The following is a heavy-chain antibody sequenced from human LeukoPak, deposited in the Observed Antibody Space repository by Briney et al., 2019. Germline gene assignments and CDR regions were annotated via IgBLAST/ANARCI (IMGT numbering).Heavy chain of an antibody. J-gene: IGHJ5*02. CDR2: ISAYNGNT. V-gene: IGHV1-18*01. CDR1: GYTFTSYG. D-gene: IGHD6-19*01. Sequence: ASVKVSCKASGYTFTSYGISWVRQAPGQGLEWMGWISAYNGNTNYAQKLQGRVTMTTDTSTSTAYMELRSLRSDDTAVYYCGRLAAVAVRFDPWGQGTLVTVSS. CDR3: GRLAAVAVRFDP.